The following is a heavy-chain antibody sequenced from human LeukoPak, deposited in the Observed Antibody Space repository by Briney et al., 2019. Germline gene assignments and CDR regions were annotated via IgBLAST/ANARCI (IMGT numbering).Heavy chain of an antibody. Sequence: GGSLRLSCAASGFTFSSYSMNWVRQAPGKGLEWVSYISSSSSTIYYADSVKGRFTISRDNAKNSLYLQMNSLRAEDTAVYYCARGDFRGYEGNWFDPWGQGTLVTVSS. CDR2: ISSSSSTI. V-gene: IGHV3-48*04. J-gene: IGHJ5*02. CDR3: ARGDFRGYEGNWFDP. D-gene: IGHD5-12*01. CDR1: GFTFSSYS.